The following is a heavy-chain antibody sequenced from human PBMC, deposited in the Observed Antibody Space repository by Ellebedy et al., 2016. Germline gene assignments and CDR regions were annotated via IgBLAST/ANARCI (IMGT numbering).Heavy chain of an antibody. D-gene: IGHD3-9*01. CDR2: INAGSRAI. Sequence: GGSLRLXCAAYGFTFSDHAMDWVRQVLGKGLEWVSYINAGSRAIYYADSVKGRFTISRDDAKNSLYLQMNRLRAEDTGVYYCTRDLTGYAMDSWGQGTLVTVSS. CDR1: GFTFSDHA. J-gene: IGHJ4*02. V-gene: IGHV3-48*04. CDR3: TRDLTGYAMDS.